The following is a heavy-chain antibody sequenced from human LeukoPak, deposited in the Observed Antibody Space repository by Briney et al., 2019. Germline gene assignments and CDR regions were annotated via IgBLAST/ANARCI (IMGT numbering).Heavy chain of an antibody. V-gene: IGHV4-59*01. Sequence: SETLSLTCTVSGGSISSYYWSWIRQPPGKGLEWIGYIYYSGSTNYNPSLKSRVTISVDTSKNQFSLKLSSVTAADTAVYYCARDSGGSYYPRPPFDYWGQGTLVTVTS. CDR2: IYYSGST. CDR3: ARDSGGSYYPRPPFDY. D-gene: IGHD1-26*01. J-gene: IGHJ4*02. CDR1: GGSISSYY.